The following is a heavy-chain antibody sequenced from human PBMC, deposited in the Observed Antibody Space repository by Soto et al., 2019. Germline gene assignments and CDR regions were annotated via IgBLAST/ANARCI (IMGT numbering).Heavy chain of an antibody. D-gene: IGHD3-16*02. CDR3: ARDRRDYVWGSYRFSGEYYYYYCMDF. V-gene: IGHV6-1*01. J-gene: IGHJ6*02. CDR1: GDSVSSNSAA. Sequence: SQTLSLTCAISGDSVSSNSAAWNWIRQSPSRGLEWLGRTYYRSKWYNDYAVSVKSRITINPDTSKNQFSLQLNSVTPEDTAVYYCARDRRDYVWGSYRFSGEYYYYYCMDFWDEGTTV. CDR2: TYYRSKWYN.